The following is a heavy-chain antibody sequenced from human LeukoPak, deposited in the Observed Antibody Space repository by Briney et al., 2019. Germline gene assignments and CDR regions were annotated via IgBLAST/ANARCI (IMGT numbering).Heavy chain of an antibody. CDR3: ARVGDYYDRSGYYESDAFDI. CDR2: IYYSGST. CDR1: GGSISRSY. V-gene: IGHV4-59*01. D-gene: IGHD3-22*01. Sequence: SETLSLTCAHPGGSISRSYWSWIRQRPGKGLEWIGYIYYSGSTNYNPSLKSRVNISVDTSKNQFSLKLSSVTAADTAVYYCARVGDYYDRSGYYESDAFDIWGQGTMVTVSS. J-gene: IGHJ3*02.